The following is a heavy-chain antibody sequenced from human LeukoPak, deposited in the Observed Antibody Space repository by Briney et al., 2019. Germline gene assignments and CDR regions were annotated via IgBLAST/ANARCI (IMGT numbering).Heavy chain of an antibody. CDR1: GYSISSGYY. J-gene: IGHJ4*02. CDR2: NYHSGST. Sequence: KPSETLSLTCAVSGYSISSGYYWGWIRQPPGKGLGWIGSNYHSGSTYYNPSLKSRVTISVGTAKNQFSLKLSSVTAADTAVYYCATSGYDTSPEYWGQGTLVTVSS. V-gene: IGHV4-38-2*01. CDR3: ATSGYDTSPEY. D-gene: IGHD5-12*01.